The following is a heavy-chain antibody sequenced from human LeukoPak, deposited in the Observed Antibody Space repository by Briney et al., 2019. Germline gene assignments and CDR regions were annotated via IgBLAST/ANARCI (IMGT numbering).Heavy chain of an antibody. V-gene: IGHV3-30*02. CDR3: AKGGQWLAPGLDY. CDR1: GFTFSDYG. D-gene: IGHD6-19*01. Sequence: GGSLRLSCAASGFTFSDYGMHWARQAPGKGLEWVAFIRYDGSDEYYADSVKGRFTISRDDSKNTLYLQMNSLRAEDTAVYYCAKGGQWLAPGLDYWGQGTLVTASS. J-gene: IGHJ4*02. CDR2: IRYDGSDE.